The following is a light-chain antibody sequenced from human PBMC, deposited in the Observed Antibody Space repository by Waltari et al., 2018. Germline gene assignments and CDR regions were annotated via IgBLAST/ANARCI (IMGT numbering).Light chain of an antibody. CDR1: QSVLYRSTKNNH. V-gene: IGKV4-1*01. CDR3: QQNYSIPLT. CDR2: WAS. Sequence: DIVMTQSTDSLAVSLGARATINCKSTQSVLYRSTKNNHLVWYQQKPGQPTKVLIYWASIRESGVPDRLSGSGSGTDFTLTISSLQAEDVAVYYCQQNYSIPLTFGGGTKVEIK. J-gene: IGKJ4*01.